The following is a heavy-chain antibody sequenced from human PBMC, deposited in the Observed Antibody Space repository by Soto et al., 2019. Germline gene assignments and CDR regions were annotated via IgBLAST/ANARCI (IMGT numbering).Heavy chain of an antibody. Sequence: ASVKVSCKASGYTFTSYGISWVRQAPGQGLEWMGWISAYNGNTNYAQKLQGRVTMTTDTSTSTAYMELRSLRSDDTAVYYWARDWERIAVAGTGVAFDIWGQGTMVTVSS. V-gene: IGHV1-18*01. J-gene: IGHJ3*02. CDR2: ISAYNGNT. CDR3: ARDWERIAVAGTGVAFDI. CDR1: GYTFTSYG. D-gene: IGHD6-19*01.